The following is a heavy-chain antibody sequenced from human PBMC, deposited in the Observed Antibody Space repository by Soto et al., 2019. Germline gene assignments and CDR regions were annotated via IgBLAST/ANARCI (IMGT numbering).Heavy chain of an antibody. J-gene: IGHJ6*02. D-gene: IGHD1-1*01. CDR2: MSPNSGAT. CDR1: GYTFTSYD. Sequence: QVQLVQSGAEVTKPGASVKVSCKASGYTFTSYDINWVRQATGQGLEWMGWMSPNSGATGYAQKFQGRVTMTRDTSISKGYMELSHLRSEDTAIYYFARGVDAGVDVWGQGSTVTVSS. CDR3: ARGVDAGVDV. V-gene: IGHV1-8*01.